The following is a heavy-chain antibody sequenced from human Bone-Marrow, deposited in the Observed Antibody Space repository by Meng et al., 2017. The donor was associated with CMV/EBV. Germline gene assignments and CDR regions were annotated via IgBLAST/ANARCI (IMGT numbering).Heavy chain of an antibody. J-gene: IGHJ4*02. D-gene: IGHD6-6*01. CDR1: GGSFSGYY. CDR2: INHSGST. Sequence: SETLSLTCAVYGGSFSGYYWSWIRQPPGKGLEWIGEINHSGSTNYNPSLKSRVTISVDTSKNQFSLKLSSVTAADTAVYYCARAGSSSYDYDYWGQGTLVTVSS. V-gene: IGHV4-34*01. CDR3: ARAGSSSYDYDY.